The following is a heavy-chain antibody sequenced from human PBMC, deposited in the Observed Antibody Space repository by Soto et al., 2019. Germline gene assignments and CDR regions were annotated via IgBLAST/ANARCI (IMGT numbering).Heavy chain of an antibody. D-gene: IGHD6-6*01. CDR2: IYYSGST. CDR3: ARPHSSSSRGYAFDI. J-gene: IGHJ3*02. V-gene: IGHV4-39*01. Sequence: QLQLQESGPGLVKPSETLSLTCTVSGGSISSSSYYWGWIRQPPGKGLEWIGSIYYSGSTYYNPSLKSRVTISVDTSKNQFSLKLSSVTAADTAVYYCARPHSSSSRGYAFDIWGQGTMVTVSS. CDR1: GGSISSSSYY.